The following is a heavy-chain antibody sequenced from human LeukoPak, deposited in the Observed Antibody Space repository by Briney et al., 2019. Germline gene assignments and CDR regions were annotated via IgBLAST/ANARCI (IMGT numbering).Heavy chain of an antibody. D-gene: IGHD4-17*01. CDR3: ARNPINYGDYVPLDY. CDR2: ISYDGSNK. CDR1: GFTFSSYG. J-gene: IGHJ4*02. Sequence: GGSLRLSCAASGFTFSSYGMHWVRQAPGKGLEWVAVISYDGSNKYYADSVKGRFTISRDNSKNTLYLQMNSLRAEDTAVYYCARNPINYGDYVPLDYLGQGTLVTVSS. V-gene: IGHV3-30*03.